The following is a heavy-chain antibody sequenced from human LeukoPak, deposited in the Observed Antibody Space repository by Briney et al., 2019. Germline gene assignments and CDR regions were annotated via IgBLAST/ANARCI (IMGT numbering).Heavy chain of an antibody. CDR3: ARQGIVGATRYFDY. J-gene: IGHJ4*02. D-gene: IGHD1-26*01. CDR2: IYYSGST. Sequence: SETLSLTCTASGGSISSYYWSWIRQPPGKGLEWIGYIYYSGSTNYNPSLKSRVTISVDTSKNQFSLKLSSVTAADTAVYYCARQGIVGATRYFDYWGQGTLVTVSS. V-gene: IGHV4-59*08. CDR1: GGSISSYY.